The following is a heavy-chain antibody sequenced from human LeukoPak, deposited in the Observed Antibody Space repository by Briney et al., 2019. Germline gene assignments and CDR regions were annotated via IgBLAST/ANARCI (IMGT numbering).Heavy chain of an antibody. CDR1: GVSFSSSP. CDR2: IARSGGGT. CDR3: SKRSDGHYTDY. J-gene: IGHJ4*02. D-gene: IGHD3-3*01. Sequence: GGPLRLSCAASGVSFSSSPMSWVPQAPGNGLDWFSGIARSGGGTYYADSVKDRFTISSDNSKNKLYLQMNNLRAEDTADYYCSKRSDGHYTDYWGQGALGTVSS. V-gene: IGHV3-23*01.